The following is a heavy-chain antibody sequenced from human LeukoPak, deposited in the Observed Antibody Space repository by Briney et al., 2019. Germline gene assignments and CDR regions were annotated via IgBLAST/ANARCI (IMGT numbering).Heavy chain of an antibody. CDR3: ASSRMVAPYYYYYGMDV. J-gene: IGHJ6*02. CDR2: ISSSSSTI. V-gene: IGHV3-48*01. D-gene: IGHD4/OR15-4a*01. CDR1: GFTFSSYS. Sequence: GGSLRLSCAASGFTFSSYSMNWVRQAPGKGLEWVSYISSSSSTIYYADSVKGRFTISRDNAKNSLYLQMNSLRAEDTAVYYCASSRMVAPYYYYYGMDVWGQGTTVTVSS.